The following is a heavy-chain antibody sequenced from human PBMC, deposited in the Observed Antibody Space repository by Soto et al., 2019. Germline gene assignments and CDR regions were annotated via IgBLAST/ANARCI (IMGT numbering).Heavy chain of an antibody. CDR2: LYPDDSDT. CDR1: GYSCTDYW. Sequence: GELIQNLSNGSGYSCTDYWSRRVRQITRKGLEWMGVLYPDDSDTRYSPAVQGPVIISADTFISTAYLQWSSLKASDTAMYYCARHHYESNAYTLLQHWRNGTLDTVTS. CDR3: ARHHYESNAYTLLQH. D-gene: IGHD3-16*01. V-gene: IGHV5-51*01. J-gene: IGHJ4*01.